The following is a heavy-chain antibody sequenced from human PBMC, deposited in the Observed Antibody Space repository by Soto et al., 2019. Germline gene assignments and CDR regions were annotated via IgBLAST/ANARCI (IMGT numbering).Heavy chain of an antibody. J-gene: IGHJ6*02. Sequence: GGSLRLSCAASGFTFRSYWMHWVRQAPGKGLVWVSHINSDGSSTNYADSVKGRFTISRDNAKNTRFLQMNSLGTEDTAVYYCARDETQTFRSFVHYYGVDVWGQGTTVTFSS. V-gene: IGHV3-74*01. CDR1: GFTFRSYW. CDR3: ARDETQTFRSFVHYYGVDV. CDR2: INSDGSST. D-gene: IGHD3-10*01.